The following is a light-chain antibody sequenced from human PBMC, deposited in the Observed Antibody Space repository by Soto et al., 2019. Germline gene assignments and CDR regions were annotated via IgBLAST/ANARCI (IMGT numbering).Light chain of an antibody. CDR1: SSDVGGYSY. V-gene: IGLV2-14*01. CDR3: SSYTSSSTLGV. Sequence: QSVLTQPASVSGSPGQSITISCTGTSSDVGGYSYVSWYQQHPGKAPKLMIYDVSNRPSGVSNRFSGSKSGNTASLTISGFQAEDEVDYYCSSYTSSSTLGVFGTGTKVTVL. CDR2: DVS. J-gene: IGLJ1*01.